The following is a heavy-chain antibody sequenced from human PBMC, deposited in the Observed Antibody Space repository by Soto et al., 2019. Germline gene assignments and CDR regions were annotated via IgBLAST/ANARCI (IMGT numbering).Heavy chain of an antibody. Sequence: ASVKVSCKASGGTFSSYAISWVRQAPGQGLEWMGGIIPISGTANYAQKFQGRVTITADESTSTAYMELSSLRSEDTAVYYCARYPYCSGGSCYVGDPNWFDPWGQGTLVTVSS. V-gene: IGHV1-69*13. CDR3: ARYPYCSGGSCYVGDPNWFDP. CDR1: GGTFSSYA. J-gene: IGHJ5*02. D-gene: IGHD2-15*01. CDR2: IIPISGTA.